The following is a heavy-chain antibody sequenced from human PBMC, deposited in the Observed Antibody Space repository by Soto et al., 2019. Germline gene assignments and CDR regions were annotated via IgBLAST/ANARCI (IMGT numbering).Heavy chain of an antibody. CDR3: AGVSTAKNAFDI. Sequence: PSETLSLTCTVSGGSISSYYWSWIRQPPGKGLEWIGYIYYSGSTNYNPSLKSRVTISVDTSKNQFSLKLSSVTAADTAVYYCAGVSTAKNAFDIWGQGTMVTVSS. V-gene: IGHV4-59*01. J-gene: IGHJ3*02. D-gene: IGHD2-21*02. CDR1: GGSISSYY. CDR2: IYYSGST.